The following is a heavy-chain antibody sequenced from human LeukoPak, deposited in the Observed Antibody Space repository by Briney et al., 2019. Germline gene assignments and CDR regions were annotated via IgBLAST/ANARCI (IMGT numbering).Heavy chain of an antibody. CDR3: LRGDRRDY. CDR1: GFTFNTYS. CDR2: IDSSGGYM. Sequence: GGSLRLSCEASGFTFNTYSMNWARQAPGKGLEWVSSIDSSGGYMFYADSVKGRFIISRDNAKDSPYLQMNSLRVEDTAVYYCLRGDRRDYWGQGTLVTVSS. J-gene: IGHJ4*02. V-gene: IGHV3-21*06.